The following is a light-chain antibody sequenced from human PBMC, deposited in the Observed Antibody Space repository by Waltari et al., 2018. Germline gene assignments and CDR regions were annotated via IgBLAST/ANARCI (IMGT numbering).Light chain of an antibody. V-gene: IGLV2-14*03. CDR2: DVS. Sequence: QSALTQPASVSGSPGQSITISCTGTSSDVGGYQYVSWYQQHLGKAPKLLIYDVSNRTSGVSNRFSCSKSGNTASLTISGLQAADEADYYCSSYTSSTVVFGGGTKLTVL. CDR1: SSDVGGYQY. J-gene: IGLJ3*02. CDR3: SSYTSSTVV.